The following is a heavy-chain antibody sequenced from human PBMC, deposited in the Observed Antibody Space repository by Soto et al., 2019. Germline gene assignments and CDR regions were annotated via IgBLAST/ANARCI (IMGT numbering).Heavy chain of an antibody. Sequence: QLQLQESGPGLVKPSETLSLTCTVSGGSISSSSYYWGWIRQPPGKGLEWIGSMYYSGSTYYNPSLNSRVTISVETSKIQFSLRLGSVTAADTAVYYCARHLFAGLRGRLEAGRVVDYWGQGSLVTVCS. V-gene: IGHV4-39*01. D-gene: IGHD1-1*01. CDR1: GGSISSSSYY. CDR3: ARHLFAGLRGRLEAGRVVDY. J-gene: IGHJ4*02. CDR2: MYYSGST.